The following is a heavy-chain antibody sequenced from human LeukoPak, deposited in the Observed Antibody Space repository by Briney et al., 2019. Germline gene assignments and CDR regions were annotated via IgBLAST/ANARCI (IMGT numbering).Heavy chain of an antibody. V-gene: IGHV1-2*02. Sequence: ASVKVSCKASGYTFTGYYMHWVRQAPGQGLEWMGWINPNSGGTNYAQKFQGRVTMTRDTSISTAYMELSRLRSDDTAVYYCAREGGDDSSGYLTDFDYWGQETLVTVSS. J-gene: IGHJ4*02. CDR3: AREGGDDSSGYLTDFDY. CDR2: INPNSGGT. D-gene: IGHD3-22*01. CDR1: GYTFTGYY.